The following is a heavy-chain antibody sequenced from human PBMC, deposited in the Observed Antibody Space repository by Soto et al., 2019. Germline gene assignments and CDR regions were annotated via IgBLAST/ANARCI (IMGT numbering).Heavy chain of an antibody. CDR3: AKGEDTVGMDV. J-gene: IGHJ6*02. V-gene: IGHV4-30-2*01. CDR2: IYHSGST. CDR1: VGSTSSCRYS. D-gene: IGHD2-15*01. Sequence: PSETLYLPCALSVGSTSSCRYSWGWILQPPGKGLEWIGYIYHSGSTYYNPSLKSRVTISVDRSKNQFSLKLSSVTAADTAVYYCAKGEDTVGMDVWGQGTTVTVSS.